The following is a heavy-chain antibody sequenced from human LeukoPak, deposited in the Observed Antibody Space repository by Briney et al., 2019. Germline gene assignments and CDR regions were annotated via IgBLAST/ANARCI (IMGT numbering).Heavy chain of an antibody. V-gene: IGHV4-4*07. J-gene: IGHJ6*02. CDR1: GGSISSYY. CDR2: IYTSGST. Sequence: SETLSLTCTVSGGSISSYYWSWIRQPAGKGLEWIGRIYTSGSTNYNPSLKSRVTMSVDTSKNQFSLKLSSVTAADTAVYYCAREWGITGTPQQKHYYYYYGMDVWGQGTTVTVSS. D-gene: IGHD1-7*01. CDR3: AREWGITGTPQQKHYYYYYGMDV.